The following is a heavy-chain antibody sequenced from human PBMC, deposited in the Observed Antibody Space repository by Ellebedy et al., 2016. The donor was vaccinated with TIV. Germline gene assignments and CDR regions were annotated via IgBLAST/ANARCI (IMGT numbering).Heavy chain of an antibody. CDR1: GDSISNFY. V-gene: IGHV4-59*01. J-gene: IGHJ5*02. D-gene: IGHD6-13*01. Sequence: SETLSLTCSVSGDSISNFYWTWIRQPPGKGLEWIGYIYYSGSINYNPSLKSRVTISVDTSKNQFSLKLSSVTAADTAVYYCARWWGPIAAAGTDFRTYNWFDPWGQGTLVTVSS. CDR2: IYYSGSI. CDR3: ARWWGPIAAAGTDFRTYNWFDP.